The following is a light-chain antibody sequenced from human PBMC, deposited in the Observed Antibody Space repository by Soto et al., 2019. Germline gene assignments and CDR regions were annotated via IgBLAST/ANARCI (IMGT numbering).Light chain of an antibody. J-gene: IGKJ5*01. Sequence: IQVSRSASALSVSIGARVTITCRASQSISSWLAWYQQKPGKAPKLLIYDASTLQSGVPSRFSGSGSGTDFTLTIISLQPEDFATYYCQQTYGTPITFGQGRRLEIK. CDR3: QQTYGTPIT. CDR2: DAS. V-gene: IGKV1-5*01. CDR1: QSISSW.